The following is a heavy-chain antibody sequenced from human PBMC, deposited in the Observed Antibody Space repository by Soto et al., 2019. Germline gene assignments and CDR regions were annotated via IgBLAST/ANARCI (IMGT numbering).Heavy chain of an antibody. J-gene: IGHJ6*03. CDR3: ARSGQYSSSWYRYYYYMDV. CDR1: GDSVSSNSAA. Sequence: SQTLSLTCAISGDSVSSNSAAWNWIRQSPSRGLEWLGRTYYRSKWYNDYAVSVKSRITINPDTSKNQFSLQLNSVTPEDTAVYYCARSGQYSSSWYRYYYYMDVWGKGTTVTVSS. CDR2: TYYRSKWYN. D-gene: IGHD6-13*01. V-gene: IGHV6-1*01.